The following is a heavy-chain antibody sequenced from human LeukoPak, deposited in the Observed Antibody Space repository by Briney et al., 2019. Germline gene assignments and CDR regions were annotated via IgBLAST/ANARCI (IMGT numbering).Heavy chain of an antibody. CDR1: GFTFSSYW. Sequence: GGSLRLSCAASGFTFSSYWMSWVRQAPGKGPEWVANIKQDGSEKYYVDSVKGRFTISRDNAKNSLYLQMNSLRAEDTAVYYCARVVEYYGSGSYYRPRYYGMDVWGQGTTVTVSS. CDR2: IKQDGSEK. D-gene: IGHD3-10*01. J-gene: IGHJ6*02. CDR3: ARVVEYYGSGSYYRPRYYGMDV. V-gene: IGHV3-7*01.